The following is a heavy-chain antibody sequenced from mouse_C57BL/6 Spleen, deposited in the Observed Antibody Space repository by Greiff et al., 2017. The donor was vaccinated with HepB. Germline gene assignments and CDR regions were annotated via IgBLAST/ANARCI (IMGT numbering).Heavy chain of an antibody. Sequence: EVQLQQSGPELVKPGASVKISCKASGYTFTDYYMNWVKQSHGKSLEWIGDINPNNGGTSYNQKFKGKATLTVDKSSSTAYMELRSLTSEDSAVYYCAPDYDGFAYWGQGTLVTVSA. CDR2: INPNNGGT. V-gene: IGHV1-26*01. CDR3: APDYDGFAY. CDR1: GYTFTDYY. D-gene: IGHD2-4*01. J-gene: IGHJ3*01.